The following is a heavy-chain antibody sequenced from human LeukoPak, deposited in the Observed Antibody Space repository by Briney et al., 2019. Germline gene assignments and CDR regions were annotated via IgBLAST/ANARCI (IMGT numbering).Heavy chain of an antibody. CDR2: IIPIFGIA. J-gene: IGHJ5*02. CDR1: GGTFSSYA. V-gene: IGHV1-69*04. CDR3: ARGGYNWNYSGVWFDP. Sequence: SVKVSCKASGGTFSSYAISWVRQAPGQGLEWMGRIIPIFGIANYAQKFQGRVTITADKSTSTAYMELSSLRSEDTAVYYCARGGYNWNYSGVWFDPWGQGTLVTVS. D-gene: IGHD1-7*01.